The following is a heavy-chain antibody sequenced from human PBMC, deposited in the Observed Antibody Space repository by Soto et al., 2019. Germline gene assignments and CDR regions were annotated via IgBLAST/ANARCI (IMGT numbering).Heavy chain of an antibody. V-gene: IGHV1-46*01. Sequence: ASVKVSCKASGYTFTSYYMHWVRQAPGQGLEWMGIINASSGNTNYAQKLQGRVTMTTDTSTSTAYMELRSLRSDDTAVYYCARAGETTVTTRYYYYMDVWGKGTTVTVSS. CDR3: ARAGETTVTTRYYYYMDV. J-gene: IGHJ6*03. CDR1: GYTFTSYY. CDR2: INASSGNT. D-gene: IGHD4-4*01.